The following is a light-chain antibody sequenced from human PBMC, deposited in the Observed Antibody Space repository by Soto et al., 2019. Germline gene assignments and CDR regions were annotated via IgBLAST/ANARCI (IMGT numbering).Light chain of an antibody. CDR1: QSVSNNY. J-gene: IGKJ4*01. CDR3: QQSGSSPLT. Sequence: EIVLTQSPGTLSLSPGARAPLSCRASQSVSNNYLAWYQQKPGQAPRLLIYGASNRATGIPDRFSGSGSATDFTLTISRLEPEDFAVYFCQQSGSSPLTFGGGTKVDIK. CDR2: GAS. V-gene: IGKV3-20*01.